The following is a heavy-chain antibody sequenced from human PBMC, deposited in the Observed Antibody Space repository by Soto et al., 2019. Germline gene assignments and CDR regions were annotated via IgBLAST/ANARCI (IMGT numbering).Heavy chain of an antibody. CDR2: INPKSGGT. V-gene: IGHV1-2*04. CDR1: GYSFTDYH. J-gene: IGHJ6*02. CDR3: ARGDSTDCSNGVCSFFYNHDMDV. Sequence: ASVKVSCKASGYSFTDYHIHWVRQAPGQGLEWLGRINPKSGGTSTAQKFQGWVTMTTDTSISTASMELTRLTSDDTAIYYCARGDSTDCSNGVCSFFYNHDMDVWG. D-gene: IGHD2-8*01.